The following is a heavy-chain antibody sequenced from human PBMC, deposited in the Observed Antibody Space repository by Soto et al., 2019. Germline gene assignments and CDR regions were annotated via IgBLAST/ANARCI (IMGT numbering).Heavy chain of an antibody. J-gene: IGHJ4*02. CDR3: ARVASDYINSADH. D-gene: IGHD4-4*01. CDR1: GFIFNAYA. Sequence: EVQLLESGGGLVQPGGSLRLSCAASGFIFNAYAMTWVRQAPGKGLEWVSAIGGSGGNTYYAASVKGRFTISRXXXKXXXXXXXXXLRVDDTAVYFCARVASDYINSADHWGQGILVTVSS. V-gene: IGHV3-23*01. CDR2: IGGSGGNT.